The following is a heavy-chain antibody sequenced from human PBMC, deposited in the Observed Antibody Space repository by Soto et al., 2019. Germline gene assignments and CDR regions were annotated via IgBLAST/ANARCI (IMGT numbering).Heavy chain of an antibody. J-gene: IGHJ5*02. CDR2: MSTSNGNT. V-gene: IGHV1-18*01. CDR1: GYTFTSYD. Sequence: QVQLVQSGAEVKKPGASVKVSCKASGYTFTSYDISWVRQAPGQGLEWMGWMSTSNGNTNYAQKLQGRVTMTTDTSTSTANMGLRSLRPDDTAVYFCARDRNWVDPWCQGTLVTVS. CDR3: ARDRNWVDP.